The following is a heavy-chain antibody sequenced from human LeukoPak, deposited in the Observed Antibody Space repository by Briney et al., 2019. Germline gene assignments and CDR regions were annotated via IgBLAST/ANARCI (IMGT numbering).Heavy chain of an antibody. CDR2: IIPILGIA. Sequence: SVKVSCKASGGTFSSYAISWVRQAPGQGLEWMGRIIPILGIANYAQKFQGRVTITADKSTSTAYMELSSLRSEDTAVYYCAREPPSMVRGVMFPTPLDYWGQGTLVTVSS. CDR1: GGTFSSYA. V-gene: IGHV1-69*04. J-gene: IGHJ4*02. CDR3: AREPPSMVRGVMFPTPLDY. D-gene: IGHD3-10*01.